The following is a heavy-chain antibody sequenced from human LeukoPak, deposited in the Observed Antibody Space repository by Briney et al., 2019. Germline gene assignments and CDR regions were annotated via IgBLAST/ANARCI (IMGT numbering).Heavy chain of an antibody. V-gene: IGHV3-74*01. Sequence: GGSLRLSCAASGFTFSSYWMHWVRQVPGKGLVWVSRITSEGSSTSYADSVKGRFTISRDNAKNSLYLQMNSLRAEDTAVYYCARYYDSSGYQGWYFDLWGRGTLVTVSS. CDR3: ARYYDSSGYQGWYFDL. D-gene: IGHD3-22*01. CDR1: GFTFSSYW. CDR2: ITSEGSST. J-gene: IGHJ2*01.